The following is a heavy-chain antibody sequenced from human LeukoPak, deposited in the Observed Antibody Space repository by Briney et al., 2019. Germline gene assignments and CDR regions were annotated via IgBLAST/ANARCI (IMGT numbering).Heavy chain of an antibody. J-gene: IGHJ4*02. V-gene: IGHV1-18*04. CDR2: ISTYSGNT. CDR1: GYTFTNYG. Sequence: ASVKVSCKASGYTFTNYGISWVRQAPEQGLEWMGWISTYSGNTNYVQKLQGRVTMTTDTSTNTAYMELRSLRSDDTAVYYCARGRAAADDFDYWGQGTLVTVSS. D-gene: IGHD6-13*01. CDR3: ARGRAAADDFDY.